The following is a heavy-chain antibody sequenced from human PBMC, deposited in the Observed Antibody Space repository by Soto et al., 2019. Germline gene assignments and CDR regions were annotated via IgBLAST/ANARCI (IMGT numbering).Heavy chain of an antibody. CDR2: IGANGAGT. V-gene: IGHV3-23*01. CDR1: GFTFSSYA. J-gene: IGHJ4*02. Sequence: GGSLRLSCAASGFTFSSYAMSWVRQAPGKGLEWVSGIGANGAGTYYTDFVKGRFIISRDNSKNSLHLQMNSLRAEDTAVYYCAVRKTGSYFDYWGQGTLVTVSS. D-gene: IGHD1-26*01. CDR3: AVRKTGSYFDY.